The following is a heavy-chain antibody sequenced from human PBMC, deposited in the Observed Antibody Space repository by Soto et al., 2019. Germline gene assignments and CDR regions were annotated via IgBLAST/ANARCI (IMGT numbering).Heavy chain of an antibody. V-gene: IGHV4-61*08. CDR3: ARDDIVGASNWYFDL. CDR1: GGSVTSGGYP. CDR2: MYSDGRT. D-gene: IGHD1-26*01. J-gene: IGHJ2*01. Sequence: QVQLQESGPRLVKPSETLSLTCTVSGGSVTSGGYPWSWIRQPPGNGLEWIGYMYSDGRTNYNPSLRSRVTRSVDTSKNQFFLKLNSVTAADTAVYYCARDDIVGASNWYFDLWGRGTLVTVSS.